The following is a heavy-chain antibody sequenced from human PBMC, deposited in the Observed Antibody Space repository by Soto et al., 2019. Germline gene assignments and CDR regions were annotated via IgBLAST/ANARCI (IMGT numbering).Heavy chain of an antibody. CDR2: IYYSGST. D-gene: IGHD2-15*01. J-gene: IGHJ3*02. CDR1: GGSISSGGYY. CDR3: AREPPRSYCSGGSCGGGGAFDI. V-gene: IGHV4-31*03. Sequence: QVQLQESGPGLVKPSQTLSLTCTVSGGSISSGGYYWSWIRQHPGKGLEWIGYIYYSGSTYYNPSLKSRVTISVDTSKDQFSLKLSSVTAADTAVYYCAREPPRSYCSGGSCGGGGAFDIWGQGTMVTVSS.